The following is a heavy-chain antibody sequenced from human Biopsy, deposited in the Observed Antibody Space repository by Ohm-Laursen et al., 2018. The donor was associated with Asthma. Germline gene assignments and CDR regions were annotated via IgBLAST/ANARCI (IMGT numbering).Heavy chain of an antibody. CDR3: ARAVSSSSYWYFDL. Sequence: GTLSLTCIVSGDAMSTSGSYWGWIRQSPGKGLEWIGGIYYSGRTYYNPSLESRVTISADTSKNPFSLKVTSVTAADTAVYYCARAVSSSSYWYFDLWGRGDLVTVSP. V-gene: IGHV4-39*02. D-gene: IGHD6-6*01. CDR1: GDAMSTSGSY. J-gene: IGHJ2*01. CDR2: IYYSGRT.